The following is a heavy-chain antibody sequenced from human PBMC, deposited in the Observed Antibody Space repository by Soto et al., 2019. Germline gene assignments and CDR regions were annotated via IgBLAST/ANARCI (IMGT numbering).Heavy chain of an antibody. CDR2: ISGSGGST. V-gene: IGHV3-23*01. CDR1: GFTFSSYA. J-gene: IGHJ4*02. CDR3: AKVAIPAAILAPFDY. D-gene: IGHD2-2*02. Sequence: VGSLRLSCAASGFTFSSYAMSWVRQAPGKGLEWVSAISGSGGSTHYADSVKGRFTISRDNSKNTLYLQMNSLRAEDTAVYYCAKVAIPAAILAPFDYWGQGTLVTVSS.